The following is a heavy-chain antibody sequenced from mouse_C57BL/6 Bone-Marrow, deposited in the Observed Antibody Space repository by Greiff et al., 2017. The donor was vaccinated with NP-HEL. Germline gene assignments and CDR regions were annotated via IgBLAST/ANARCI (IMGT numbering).Heavy chain of an antibody. D-gene: IGHD1-1*01. CDR2: INPNNGGT. CDR3: ARYYYGSSYKDYAMDY. Sequence: VHVKQSGPELVKPGASVKISCKASGYTFTDYYMNWVKQSHGKSLEWIGDINPNNGGTSYNQKFKGKATLTVDKSYSTAYMELRSLTSEDSAVYYCARYYYGSSYKDYAMDYWGQGTSVTVSS. J-gene: IGHJ4*01. CDR1: GYTFTDYY. V-gene: IGHV1-26*01.